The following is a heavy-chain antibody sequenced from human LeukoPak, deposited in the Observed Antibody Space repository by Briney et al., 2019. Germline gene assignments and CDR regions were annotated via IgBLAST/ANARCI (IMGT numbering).Heavy chain of an antibody. CDR1: GYSLSSGHY. Sequence: SETLSLTCAVSGYSLSSGHYWGWLRPPPGKGLEWIGSIYHSGSTYYNPSLRSRVTISVDTSKNQFSLRVSSVTAADTAVYYCASNLQTDYGLDYYYMDVWGKGTTVTVSS. D-gene: IGHD4-17*01. CDR2: IYHSGST. CDR3: ASNLQTDYGLDYYYMDV. J-gene: IGHJ6*03. V-gene: IGHV4-38-2*01.